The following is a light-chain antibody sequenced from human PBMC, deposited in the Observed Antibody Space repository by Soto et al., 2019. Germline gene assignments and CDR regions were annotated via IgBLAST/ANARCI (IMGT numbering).Light chain of an antibody. CDR1: QGISNY. Sequence: DIQMTHSPSSLSASVGDRVTITCRASQGISNYLAWYQQKPGKVPKLLIYAASTLQSGVPSRFSGSGSGTDLTLAISSLQPEDVPTYYCQKYNSAPLTVGGRPKVDIK. V-gene: IGKV1-27*01. CDR3: QKYNSAPLT. CDR2: AAS. J-gene: IGKJ4*01.